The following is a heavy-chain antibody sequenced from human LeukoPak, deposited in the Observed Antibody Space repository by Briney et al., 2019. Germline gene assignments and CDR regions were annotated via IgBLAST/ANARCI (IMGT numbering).Heavy chain of an antibody. CDR1: GYTFTGYY. CDR2: IDPNRGGT. J-gene: IGHJ4*02. CDR3: ARDSRVSGDY. D-gene: IGHD2-2*01. Sequence: GASVKVSCKTSGYTFTGYYIHWVRQAPGQGLEWLGRIDPNRGGTSYAHNFQGRVTMTRDTSISTAYMDLSSLRSDDTAVYYCARDSRVSGDYWGQGTLVTVSS. V-gene: IGHV1-2*06.